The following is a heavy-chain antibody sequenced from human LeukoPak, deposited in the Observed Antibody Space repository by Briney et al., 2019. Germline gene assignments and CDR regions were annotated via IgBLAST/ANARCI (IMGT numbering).Heavy chain of an antibody. D-gene: IGHD4-17*01. J-gene: IGHJ3*02. V-gene: IGHV4-59*11. Sequence: PSETLSLTCAVSADIFSSQYWTWIRQPPGKGLEGIVYISYSGRTNYHPSLKTRATISIHTSKNQFSLKLSSVTAADTAVYYCARDLVTVTKGFDIWGQGTMVSVSS. CDR1: ADIFSSQY. CDR2: ISYSGRT. CDR3: ARDLVTVTKGFDI.